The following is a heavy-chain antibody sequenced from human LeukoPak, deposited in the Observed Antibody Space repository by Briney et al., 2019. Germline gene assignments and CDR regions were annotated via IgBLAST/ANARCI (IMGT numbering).Heavy chain of an antibody. CDR1: GYSISSGYY. CDR3: ARPIGVVPAASSDWYFDL. V-gene: IGHV4-38-2*02. D-gene: IGHD2-2*01. J-gene: IGHJ2*01. Sequence: PSETLSLTCTVSGYSISSGYYWGCIRQPPGKGLEWIGSIYHSGSTYYNPSLKSRVTISVDTSKNQFSLKLSSVTAADTAVYYCARPIGVVPAASSDWYFDLWGRSTLVTVSS. CDR2: IYHSGST.